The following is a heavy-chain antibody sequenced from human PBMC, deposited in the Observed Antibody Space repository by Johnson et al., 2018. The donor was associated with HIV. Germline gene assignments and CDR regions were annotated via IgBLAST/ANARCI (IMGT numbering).Heavy chain of an antibody. Sequence: EVQVVESGGGLVKPGGSLRLSCAASGFTFSDYYMNWIRQAPGKGLEWVGFIRSKASGGTTEYAASVKGRFTISRDNSKNTLSLQMNSLRVDDTAVYYVRVVGDAFDIWGQGTMVTVSS. CDR3: RVVGDAFDI. J-gene: IGHJ3*02. D-gene: IGHD2-15*01. V-gene: IGHV3-71*02. CDR2: IRSKASGGTT. CDR1: GFTFSDYY.